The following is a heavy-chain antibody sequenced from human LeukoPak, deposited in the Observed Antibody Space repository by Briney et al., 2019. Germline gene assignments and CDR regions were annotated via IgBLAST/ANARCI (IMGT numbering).Heavy chain of an antibody. CDR3: AKDNRRHYTSGPNPDSLH. Sequence: GGSLRLSCAGSGFIFNNYAMHWVRQPPGKGLEWVSGISWNSGSIDYADSVKGRFTISRDNAKISLYLQMNSLRVEDTAFYYCAKDNRRHYTSGPNPDSLHWGQGALVTVSS. V-gene: IGHV3-9*01. D-gene: IGHD6-19*01. CDR1: GFIFNNYA. CDR2: ISWNSGSI. J-gene: IGHJ4*02.